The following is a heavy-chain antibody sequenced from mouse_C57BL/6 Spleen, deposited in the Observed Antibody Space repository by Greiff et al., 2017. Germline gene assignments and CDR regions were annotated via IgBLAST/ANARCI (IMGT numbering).Heavy chain of an antibody. D-gene: IGHD1-1*01. CDR3: ARDYYGSSYWFAY. Sequence: VQLQESGAELVKPGASVKICCKASGYAFSSYWMNWVKQRPGKGLEGIGQIYPGDGDTNYNGKFKGQATLTADTSYSTAYMPPSILTSEVSSVYFCARDYYGSSYWFAYWGQGTLVTVSA. CDR2: IYPGDGDT. V-gene: IGHV1-80*01. CDR1: GYAFSSYW. J-gene: IGHJ3*01.